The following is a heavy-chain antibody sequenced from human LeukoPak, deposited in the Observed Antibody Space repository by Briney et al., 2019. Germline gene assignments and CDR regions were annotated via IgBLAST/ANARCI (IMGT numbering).Heavy chain of an antibody. CDR2: ISSSSSYI. J-gene: IGHJ4*02. CDR3: ARGGWELLRDRRVDY. V-gene: IGHV3-21*01. Sequence: PGGSLRLSCAASGFTFSSYSMNWVRQAPGKGLEWVSSISSSSSYIYYADSVKGRFTISSDNAKNSLYLQMNSLRAEDTAVYYCARGGWELLRDRRVDYWGQGALVTVSS. CDR1: GFTFSSYS. D-gene: IGHD1-26*01.